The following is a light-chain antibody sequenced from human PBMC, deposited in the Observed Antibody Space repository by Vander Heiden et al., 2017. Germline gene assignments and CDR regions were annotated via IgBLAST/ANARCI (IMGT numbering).Light chain of an antibody. CDR3: QQYHSPWT. V-gene: IGKV1-5*01. J-gene: IGKJ1*01. Sequence: DIQVTESPSTLSASVGDRVTVTCRASQSIHYHLAGFQQKPGKAPNLLISNASNLESGVPSRFSGSGSGTEFTLTITRLQPDDFATYFYQQYHSPWTFGQGTKL. CDR1: QSIHYH. CDR2: NAS.